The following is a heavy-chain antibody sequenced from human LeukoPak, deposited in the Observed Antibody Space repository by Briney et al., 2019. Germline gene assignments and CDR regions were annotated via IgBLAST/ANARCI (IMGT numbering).Heavy chain of an antibody. CDR3: ARPFGAAGGY. Sequence: GESLKISCTVSGYSFASYWIGWVRQMPGKGLEWMGIIYPGDSDTRYSPSFQGQVTISADKSINTAYLQWSSLKASDTAIYYCARPFGAAGGYWGQGTLVTVSS. J-gene: IGHJ4*02. V-gene: IGHV5-51*01. CDR1: GYSFASYW. D-gene: IGHD6-13*01. CDR2: IYPGDSDT.